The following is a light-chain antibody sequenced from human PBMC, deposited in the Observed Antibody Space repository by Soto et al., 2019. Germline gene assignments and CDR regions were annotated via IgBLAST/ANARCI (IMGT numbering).Light chain of an antibody. CDR1: RGIGNA. J-gene: IGKJ1*01. CDR3: QKYDSAPT. V-gene: IGKV1-27*01. CDR2: SAS. Sequence: GDRVTITCRPSRGIGNALAWYQQKPGTVPKLLIHSASTLQSGVPSRFSGSGSGTDFTLTISSLQPEDVAGYYCQKYDSAPTFGPGTKVDIK.